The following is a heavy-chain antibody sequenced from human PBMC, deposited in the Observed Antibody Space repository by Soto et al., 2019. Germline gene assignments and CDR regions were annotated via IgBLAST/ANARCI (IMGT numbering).Heavy chain of an antibody. CDR2: ISYDGSNK. J-gene: IGHJ6*02. CDR3: AKDRSPYMVATISLYYSYGMDV. D-gene: IGHD5-12*01. Sequence: QVQLVESGGGVVQPGRSLRLSCAASGFTFSSYGMHWVRQAPGKGLEWVAVISYDGSNKYYADSVKGRFTISRDNSKNTLYLQMNSLRAEDTAVYYCAKDRSPYMVATISLYYSYGMDVWGQGTTVTVSS. V-gene: IGHV3-30*18. CDR1: GFTFSSYG.